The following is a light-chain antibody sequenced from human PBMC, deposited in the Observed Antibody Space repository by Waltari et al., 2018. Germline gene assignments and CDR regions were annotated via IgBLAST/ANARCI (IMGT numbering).Light chain of an antibody. Sequence: QSVLTQPPSASGTPGQGVTISCSCVPSNIGNNVVNLYQQVPGKAPKLLIYRSDRRPAGVPDRFSGSKSGTSASLAISGLQSEDEADYYCAAWDDSLNGRWVFGGGTKVTVL. CDR2: RSD. CDR1: PSNIGNNV. CDR3: AAWDDSLNGRWV. V-gene: IGLV1-44*01. J-gene: IGLJ3*02.